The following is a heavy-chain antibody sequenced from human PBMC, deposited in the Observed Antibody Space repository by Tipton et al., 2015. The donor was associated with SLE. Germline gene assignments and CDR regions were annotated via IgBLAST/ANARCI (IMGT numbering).Heavy chain of an antibody. CDR2: INGDWSTT. V-gene: IGHV3-74*01. J-gene: IGHJ4*02. CDR3: ARGDLQQGPYYLDY. Sequence: SLRLSCAASGFSFSNYWIHWVRQAPGKGLVWVSHINGDWSTTSYANSVKGRFSISSDNAKNTVYLQLSSLTAEDTAVYYCARGDLQQGPYYLDYWGQGRLVTVSS. D-gene: IGHD2-21*02. CDR1: GFSFSNYW.